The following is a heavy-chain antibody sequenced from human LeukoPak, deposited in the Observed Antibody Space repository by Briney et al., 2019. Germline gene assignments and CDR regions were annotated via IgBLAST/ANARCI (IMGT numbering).Heavy chain of an antibody. D-gene: IGHD6-13*01. Sequence: PSQTLSLTCTVSGGSISSGGYYWSWIRQHPGKGLEWIGYIYYSGSTYYNPSLKSRVTISVDTSKNQFSLKLSSVTAADTAVYYCVRDSSSWTLDYWGQGTLVTVSS. CDR3: VRDSSSWTLDY. V-gene: IGHV4-31*03. CDR1: GGSISSGGYY. J-gene: IGHJ4*02. CDR2: IYYSGST.